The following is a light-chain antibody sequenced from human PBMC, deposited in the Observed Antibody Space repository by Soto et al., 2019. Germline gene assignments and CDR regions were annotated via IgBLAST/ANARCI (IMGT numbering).Light chain of an antibody. Sequence: QSALTQPPSASGSPGQSVAISCSGSNHINYNYIHWYQHHPGQAPQLIIYVVDKRPSGVTDRFSGSKSSNTVTLPLSGLRAEDEADYYCSSYATYNSLNVMFGGGTKLTVL. CDR3: SSYATYNSLNVM. J-gene: IGLJ3*02. V-gene: IGLV2-8*01. CDR1: NHINYNY. CDR2: VVD.